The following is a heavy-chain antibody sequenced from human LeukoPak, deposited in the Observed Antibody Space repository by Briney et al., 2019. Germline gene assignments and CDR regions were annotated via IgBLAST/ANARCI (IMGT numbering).Heavy chain of an antibody. CDR2: INQDGSEK. V-gene: IGHV3-7*01. CDR1: GFTFSSYW. J-gene: IGHJ4*02. Sequence: GGSLRLSCAASGFTFSSYWMSWVRQAPGKGLEWVANINQDGSEKYYVDSVKGRFTISRDNAKKSVYLQMNSLRAEDTALYFCAKFGSGRDFFYFDFWGQGTLVTVSS. CDR3: AKFGSGRDFFYFDF. D-gene: IGHD3-10*01.